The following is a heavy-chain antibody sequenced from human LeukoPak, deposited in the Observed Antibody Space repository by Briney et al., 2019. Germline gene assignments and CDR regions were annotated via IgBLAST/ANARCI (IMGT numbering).Heavy chain of an antibody. CDR1: GYSISSGYY. V-gene: IGHV4-38-2*02. D-gene: IGHD6-6*01. J-gene: IGHJ6*03. CDR3: ARNNARPLFDYYYYMDV. Sequence: PSETLSLTCTVSGYSISSGYYWGWIRQPPGKGLEWIGRIYTSGSTNYNPSLKSRVTISVDTSKNQFSLKLSSVTAADTAVYYCARNNARPLFDYYYYMDVWGKGTTVTVSS. CDR2: IYTSGST.